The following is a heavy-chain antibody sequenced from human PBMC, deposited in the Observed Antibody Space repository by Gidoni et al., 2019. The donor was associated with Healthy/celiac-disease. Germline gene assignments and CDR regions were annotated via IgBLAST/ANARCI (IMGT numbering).Heavy chain of an antibody. CDR1: GLTFGDYA. J-gene: IGHJ4*02. CDR2: IRSKAYGGTT. Sequence: EVQLVESGGGLVKPGRSLRLSCTASGLTFGDYAMSWFRQAPGKGLEWVGFIRSKAYGGTTEYAASVKGRFTISRDDSKSIAYLQMNSLKTEDTAVYYCTRDLGIAATSFDYWGQGTLVTVSS. D-gene: IGHD6-13*01. V-gene: IGHV3-49*05. CDR3: TRDLGIAATSFDY.